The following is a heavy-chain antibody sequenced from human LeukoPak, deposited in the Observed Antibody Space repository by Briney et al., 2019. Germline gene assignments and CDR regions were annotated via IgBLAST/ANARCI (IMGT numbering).Heavy chain of an antibody. CDR3: ARVGGSLEPYYFDY. D-gene: IGHD6-25*01. Sequence: GSLRLSCAASGFTVSSNYMSWVRQAPGKGLEWVSVIYSGGSIYYADSVKGRFTISRDNSKNTLYLQMNSLRAEDTAVYYCARVGGSLEPYYFDYWGQGTLVTVSS. CDR1: GFTVSSNY. CDR2: IYSGGSI. J-gene: IGHJ4*02. V-gene: IGHV3-53*01.